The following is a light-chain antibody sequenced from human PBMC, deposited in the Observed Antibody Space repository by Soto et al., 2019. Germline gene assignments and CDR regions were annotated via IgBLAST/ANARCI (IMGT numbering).Light chain of an antibody. Sequence: ETVLTQSPGTLSLSPGERATLSCRASQSVSSNYLAWYQHIPGQAPRLLIYGASTRATGIPDRFSGSGSGTDITLTIRRLEPEALAVYSCQQFDRTLPSWTFGPGTKVE. J-gene: IGKJ1*01. CDR3: QQFDRTLPSWT. CDR2: GAS. V-gene: IGKV3-20*01. CDR1: QSVSSNY.